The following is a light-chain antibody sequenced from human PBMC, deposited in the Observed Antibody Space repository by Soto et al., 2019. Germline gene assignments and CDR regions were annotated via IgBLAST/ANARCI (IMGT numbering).Light chain of an antibody. CDR3: QKASNWPRT. V-gene: IGKV3-15*01. CDR1: RSVGSD. Sequence: ELVLTQSPATLSVSPGESATLSCRASRSVGSDLAWYQQKPGQAPRLLIYGESNRVPGIPDRFSGSGSGTEFTLTISGLQSEDFAVYYCQKASNWPRTCGQGTKGDIK. CDR2: GES. J-gene: IGKJ1*01.